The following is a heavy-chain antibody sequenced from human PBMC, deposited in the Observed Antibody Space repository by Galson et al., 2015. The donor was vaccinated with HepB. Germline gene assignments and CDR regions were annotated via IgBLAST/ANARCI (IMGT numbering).Heavy chain of an antibody. D-gene: IGHD3-10*01. Sequence: SLRLSCAASGFTFSSYAMHWVRQAPGKGLEWVAVISYDGSNKYYADSVKGRFTISRDNSKNTLYLQMNSLRAEDTAVYYCARVINSLEYYYGSGSYFFPSGMDVWGQGTTVTVSS. CDR2: ISYDGSNK. CDR3: ARVINSLEYYYGSGSYFFPSGMDV. J-gene: IGHJ6*02. CDR1: GFTFSSYA. V-gene: IGHV3-30-3*01.